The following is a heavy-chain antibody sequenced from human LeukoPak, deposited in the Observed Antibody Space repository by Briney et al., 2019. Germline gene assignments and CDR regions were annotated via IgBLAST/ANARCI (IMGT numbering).Heavy chain of an antibody. J-gene: IGHJ5*02. CDR3: ARDDCSSISCYHNWFDP. V-gene: IGHV3-7*01. D-gene: IGHD2-2*01. Sequence: GGSLRLSCAASGFTFSSYWMSWARQAPGKGLEWVANIKQDGSEKYYVDSVKGRFTISRDNAKNSLYLQMNSLRAEDTAVYYCARDDCSSISCYHNWFDPWGQGTLVTVSS. CDR1: GFTFSSYW. CDR2: IKQDGSEK.